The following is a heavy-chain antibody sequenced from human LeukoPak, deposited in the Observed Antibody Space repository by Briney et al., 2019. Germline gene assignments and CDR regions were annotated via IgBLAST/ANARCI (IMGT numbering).Heavy chain of an antibody. J-gene: IGHJ6*02. Sequence: SETLSLTCTVSGGSISSYYWSWIRQPPGKGLEWIGRIYTSGSTNYNPSLKSRVTMSVDTSKNQFSLKLSSVTAADTAVYYCAREGAITYGDYYFYYYYGMDVWGQGTTVTVSS. CDR2: IYTSGST. V-gene: IGHV4-4*07. CDR3: AREGAITYGDYYFYYYYGMDV. CDR1: GGSISSYY. D-gene: IGHD4-17*01.